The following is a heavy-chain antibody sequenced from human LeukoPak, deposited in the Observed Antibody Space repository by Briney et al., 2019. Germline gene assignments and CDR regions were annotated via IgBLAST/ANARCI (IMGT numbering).Heavy chain of an antibody. V-gene: IGHV3-33*01. CDR2: IWFDGSKQ. CDR3: ARDGRTYSDFWSNYYYAWDV. Sequence: GGSLRLSCAASGFTFNTYGMHWVRQPPGKGLEWVALIWFDGSKQYYADSVKGRVTISRDNSQGAVYLQMGSLRVEDTAVYYCARDGRTYSDFWSNYYYAWDVWGQGTTVIVSS. CDR1: GFTFNTYG. J-gene: IGHJ6*02. D-gene: IGHD3-3*01.